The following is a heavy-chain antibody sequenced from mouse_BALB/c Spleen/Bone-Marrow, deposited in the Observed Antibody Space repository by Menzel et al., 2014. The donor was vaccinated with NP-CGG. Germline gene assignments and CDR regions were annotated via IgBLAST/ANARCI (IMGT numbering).Heavy chain of an antibody. CDR2: IDPSTGRT. Sequence: VQLQQSGAELVKPVASVKLSCKASGYTFSSYWMHWVKQRPGQGLEWIGEIDPSTGRTDYNKKFKSQATLTVDKSSSTAYMHLSSLTSEDSAVYYCARINGYDYWGQGTTLTVSS. D-gene: IGHD2-2*01. V-gene: IGHV1S81*02. J-gene: IGHJ2*01. CDR3: ARINGYDY. CDR1: GYTFSSYW.